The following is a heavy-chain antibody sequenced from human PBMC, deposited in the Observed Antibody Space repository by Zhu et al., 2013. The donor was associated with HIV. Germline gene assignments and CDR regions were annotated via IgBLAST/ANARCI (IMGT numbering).Heavy chain of an antibody. CDR3: ATADVAATFFGR. V-gene: IGHV3-53*01. CDR2: IYRGGGT. Sequence: EVQLVESGGGLIQPGGSLRLSCAASGFTVSSNYMSWVRQAPGKGLEWVSVIYRGGGTFYADSVKGRFTVSRDNGKNSVYLQMDSLRAEDTAVYYCATADVAATFFGRWGQGTRVSGLL. CDR1: GFTVSSNY. D-gene: IGHD3-3*01. J-gene: IGHJ1*01.